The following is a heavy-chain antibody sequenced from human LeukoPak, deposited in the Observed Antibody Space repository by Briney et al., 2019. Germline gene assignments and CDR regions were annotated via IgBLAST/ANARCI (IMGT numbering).Heavy chain of an antibody. D-gene: IGHD3-22*01. CDR3: ATNYYDSSGPIYYYYYYGMDV. CDR1: GFTFSSYA. Sequence: GGSLILSCAASGFTFSSYAMHWVRQAPGKGLEWVAVISYDGSNKYYADSVKGRFTISRDNSKNTLYLQMNSLRAEDTAVYYCATNYYDSSGPIYYYYYYGMDVWGQGTTVTVSS. J-gene: IGHJ6*02. CDR2: ISYDGSNK. V-gene: IGHV3-30*04.